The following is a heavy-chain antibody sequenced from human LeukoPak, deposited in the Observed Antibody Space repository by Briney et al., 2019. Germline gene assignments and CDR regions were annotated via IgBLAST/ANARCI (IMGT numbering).Heavy chain of an antibody. J-gene: IGHJ3*02. CDR3: ARTDPAIDDAFDI. CDR1: GFTVSSNY. CDR2: IYSGGST. Sequence: PGGSLRLSCAASGFTVSSNYMSWVRRAPGKGLEWVSVIYSGGSTYYADSVKGRFTISRDNSKNTLYLQMNSLRAEDTAVYYCARTDPAIDDAFDIWGQGTMVTVSS. D-gene: IGHD2-2*02. V-gene: IGHV3-53*01.